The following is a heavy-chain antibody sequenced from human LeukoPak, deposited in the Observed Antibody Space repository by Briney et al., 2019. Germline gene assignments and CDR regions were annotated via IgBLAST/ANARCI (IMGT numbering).Heavy chain of an antibody. V-gene: IGHV3-30*18. CDR2: ISYDGTNK. Sequence: GGSLRLSCAASGFTFSSYLMHWVRQAPGKGLEWVAGISYDGTNKHYADSVKGRFTISRDNSKNTLFLQMNSLRPEDTAVHYCAKRGYSGYDLDYWGQGTLVTVSS. CDR3: AKRGYSGYDLDY. D-gene: IGHD5-12*01. J-gene: IGHJ4*02. CDR1: GFTFSSYL.